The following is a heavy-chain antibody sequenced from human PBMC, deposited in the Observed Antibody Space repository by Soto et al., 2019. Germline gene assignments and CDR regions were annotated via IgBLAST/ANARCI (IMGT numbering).Heavy chain of an antibody. J-gene: IGHJ4*02. D-gene: IGHD3-16*01. Sequence: SETLSLTCTVSGGSISSYYWSWIRQPPGKGLEWIGYIYYSGSTNYNPSLKSRVTISVDTSKNQFSLKLSSVTAADTAVYHCARDKDDYVWGRYFDYWGQGTLVTVSS. V-gene: IGHV4-59*01. CDR1: GGSISSYY. CDR3: ARDKDDYVWGRYFDY. CDR2: IYYSGST.